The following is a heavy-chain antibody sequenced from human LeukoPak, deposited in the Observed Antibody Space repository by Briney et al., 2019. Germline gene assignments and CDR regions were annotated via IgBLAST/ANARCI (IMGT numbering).Heavy chain of an antibody. CDR1: GYSFTTYW. J-gene: IGHJ4*02. CDR3: ARLKASSTSSFDY. V-gene: IGHV5-51*01. Sequence: GESLKIACKGSGYSFTTYWIAWVRQMPGKGLECMGIIYPGDSHTRYSPSFQGQVTITGDKSISTAYLQWSSLKASDTAMYYCARLKASSTSSFDYWGQGTLVTVSS. CDR2: IYPGDSHT. D-gene: IGHD2-2*01.